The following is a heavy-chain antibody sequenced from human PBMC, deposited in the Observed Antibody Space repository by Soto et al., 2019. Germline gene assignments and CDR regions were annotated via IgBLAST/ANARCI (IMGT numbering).Heavy chain of an antibody. Sequence: SGPTLVKPTQTLTLTCTFSGFSLSTSGVGVGWIRQPPGKALEWLALIYWNDDKRYRPSLKSRLTITKDTSNNQVVLTMTIMDPVDTATYYCAHSGRSYSSSRYYFDYWGQGTLVTVSS. CDR1: GFSLSTSGVG. V-gene: IGHV2-5*01. J-gene: IGHJ4*02. CDR2: IYWNDDK. CDR3: AHSGRSYSSSRYYFDY. D-gene: IGHD6-13*01.